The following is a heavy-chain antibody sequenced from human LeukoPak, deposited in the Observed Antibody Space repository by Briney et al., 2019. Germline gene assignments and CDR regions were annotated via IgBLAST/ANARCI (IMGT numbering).Heavy chain of an antibody. CDR3: ARLPLRSLAHMDV. Sequence: GESLKISCKGSGYSFTSYWIGWVRQMPGKGLEWMGIIYPGDSDTRYSPSFQGQVTISADKSISTAYLQWSSLKASDTAVYYCARLPLRSLAHMDVWGEGTTVTVSS. CDR1: GYSFTSYW. CDR2: IYPGDSDT. J-gene: IGHJ6*03. V-gene: IGHV5-51*01. D-gene: IGHD4-17*01.